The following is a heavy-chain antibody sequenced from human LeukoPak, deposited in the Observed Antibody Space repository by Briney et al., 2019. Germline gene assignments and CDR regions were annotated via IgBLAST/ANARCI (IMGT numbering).Heavy chain of an antibody. CDR1: GGSFSGYY. V-gene: IGHV4-34*01. CDR2: INHSGST. CDR3: ARDGARVYYDILTNYRRGWFDP. D-gene: IGHD3-9*01. J-gene: IGHJ5*02. Sequence: SETLSLTCAVYGGSFSGYYWSWIRQPPGKGLEWIGEINHSGSTNYNPSPKSRVTISVDTSKNQFSLKLSSVTAADTAVYYCARDGARVYYDILTNYRRGWFDPWGQGTLVTVSS.